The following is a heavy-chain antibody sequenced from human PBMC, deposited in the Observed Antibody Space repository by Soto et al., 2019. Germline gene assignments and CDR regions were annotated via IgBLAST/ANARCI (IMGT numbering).Heavy chain of an antibody. CDR3: TGGGPGHPFDY. CDR1: GVSITSHY. Sequence: QVQLQESGPGLVKPSETLSLTCTVSGVSITSHYWTWIRQPPGKGLEWIGNIHYSGSTNYSPSLKSRVIISVDTSENQSSLKLSSVTTADTAVYYCTGGGPGHPFDYWGQGNLVTVSS. V-gene: IGHV4-59*11. CDR2: IHYSGST. D-gene: IGHD7-27*01. J-gene: IGHJ4*02.